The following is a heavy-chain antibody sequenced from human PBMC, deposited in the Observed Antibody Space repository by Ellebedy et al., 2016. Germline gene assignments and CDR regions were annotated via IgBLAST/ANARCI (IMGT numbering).Heavy chain of an antibody. Sequence: ASVKVSCKASGGTFSRYAISWVRQAPGHGLEWVGQIIPLYGTTNYAQNLKDRVTLHADKSTRTASMELSSLTGDDTAVYYCATNDYGQHYFDFWGQGTLVTVSS. CDR2: IIPLYGTT. D-gene: IGHD4/OR15-4a*01. V-gene: IGHV1-69*06. CDR3: ATNDYGQHYFDF. CDR1: GGTFSRYA. J-gene: IGHJ4*02.